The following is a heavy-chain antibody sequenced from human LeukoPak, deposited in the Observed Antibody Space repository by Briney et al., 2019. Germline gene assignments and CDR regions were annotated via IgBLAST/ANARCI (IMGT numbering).Heavy chain of an antibody. CDR2: ISGSGGST. Sequence: GSLRLSCAASGFTFSSYAMSWVRQAPGKGLEWVSGISGSGGSTYYADSVKGRFTISRDNSKNTLYLQMSSLRAEDTALYYCAKDETSGTTRGRAFDIWGQGTMVTVSS. J-gene: IGHJ3*02. V-gene: IGHV3-23*01. D-gene: IGHD1-1*01. CDR3: AKDETSGTTRGRAFDI. CDR1: GFTFSSYA.